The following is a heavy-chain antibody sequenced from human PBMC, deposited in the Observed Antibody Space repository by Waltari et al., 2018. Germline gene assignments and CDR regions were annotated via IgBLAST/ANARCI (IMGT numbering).Heavy chain of an antibody. D-gene: IGHD3-9*01. CDR2: FDPEDGET. V-gene: IGHV1-24*01. CDR3: AIGARYDILTGYPPFDY. CDR1: GGTFSSYA. J-gene: IGHJ4*02. Sequence: QVQLVQSGAEVKKPGSSVKVSCKASGGTFSSYAISWVRQSPGQGLEWMGGFDPEDGETIYAQKFQGRVTMTEDTSTDTAYMELSSLRSEDTAVYYCAIGARYDILTGYPPFDYWGQGTLVTVSS.